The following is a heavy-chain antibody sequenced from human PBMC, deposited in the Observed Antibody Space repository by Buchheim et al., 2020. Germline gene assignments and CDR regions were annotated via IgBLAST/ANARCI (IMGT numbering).Heavy chain of an antibody. V-gene: IGHV3-7*01. CDR3: ARDTPLDYDFWSGYYSPLEFDY. Sequence: EVQLVESGGGLVQPGGSLRLSCAASGFTFSSYWMSWVRQAPGKGLEWVANIKQDGSEKYYVDSVKGRFTISRDNAKNSLYLQMNSLRAEDTAVYYCARDTPLDYDFWSGYYSPLEFDYWGQGTL. J-gene: IGHJ4*02. D-gene: IGHD3-3*01. CDR2: IKQDGSEK. CDR1: GFTFSSYW.